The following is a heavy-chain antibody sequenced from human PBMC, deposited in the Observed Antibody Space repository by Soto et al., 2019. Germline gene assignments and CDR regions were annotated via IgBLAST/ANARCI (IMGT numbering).Heavy chain of an antibody. CDR1: GFTFRNYA. D-gene: IGHD3-22*01. Sequence: PGGSLRLSCXASGFTFRNYAMSCVRQAPGKGLEWVSAISGSGGSTYYADSVKGRFTISRDNSKNTLYLQMNSLRAEDTAVYYCAKAPYRYYYDSSGYYAWFDPWGQGTLVTVSS. V-gene: IGHV3-23*01. CDR3: AKAPYRYYYDSSGYYAWFDP. J-gene: IGHJ5*02. CDR2: ISGSGGST.